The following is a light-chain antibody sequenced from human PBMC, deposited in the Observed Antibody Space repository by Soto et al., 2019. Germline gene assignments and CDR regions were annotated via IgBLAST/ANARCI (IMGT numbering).Light chain of an antibody. Sequence: DIQLTQSTSFLSASVGDSVTITCRASQDSRSYLAWYQQKPGKAPKFLIYAASALQSGVPSRFSGSGSGTEFTLAISSLQPEDFATYYCQQFNSYPLAFGGGTKVVIE. V-gene: IGKV1-9*01. CDR2: AAS. CDR3: QQFNSYPLA. CDR1: QDSRSY. J-gene: IGKJ4*01.